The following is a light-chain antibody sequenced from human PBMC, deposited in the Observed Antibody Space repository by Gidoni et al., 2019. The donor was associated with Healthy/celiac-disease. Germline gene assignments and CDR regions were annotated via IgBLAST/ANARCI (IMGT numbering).Light chain of an antibody. V-gene: IGLV2-14*03. Sequence: QSALPQPACVSDSPGHSLTISCTGTSSDVGGYNYVSWYQQHPGKAPKLMIYDVSNRLSGVSNRFSGSKSGNTASLTISGLQAEDEADYYCSSYTSSSTLLYVFGTGTKVTVL. CDR2: DVS. CDR3: SSYTSSSTLLYV. J-gene: IGLJ1*01. CDR1: SSDVGGYNY.